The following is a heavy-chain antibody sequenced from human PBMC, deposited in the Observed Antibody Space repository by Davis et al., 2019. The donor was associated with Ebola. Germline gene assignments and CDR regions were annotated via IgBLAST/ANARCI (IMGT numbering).Heavy chain of an antibody. V-gene: IGHV3-9*01. CDR3: TKDIAAAGYAFDI. CDR1: GFTFDDYA. CDR2: ITWNRGTI. J-gene: IGHJ3*02. D-gene: IGHD6-25*01. Sequence: PGGSLRLSCAASGFTFDDYAMHWVRQAPGKGLEWVSGITWNRGTIGYADSVKGRFTISRDNAKNSLYLQMNSLRPEDTAFYYCTKDIAAAGYAFDIWGQGTMVTVSS.